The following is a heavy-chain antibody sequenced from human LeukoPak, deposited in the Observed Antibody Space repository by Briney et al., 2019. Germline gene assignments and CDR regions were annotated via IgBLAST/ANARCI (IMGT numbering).Heavy chain of an antibody. D-gene: IGHD5-18*01. Sequence: GRSLRLSCAASGFTFSSYGMHWVRQAPGKGLEWVAVIWYGGSNKYYADSVKGRFTISRDNSKNTLYLQMNRLRAEDTAVYYCAKSEGRLGTGPFDYWGQGTLVTVSS. V-gene: IGHV3-33*08. CDR2: IWYGGSNK. CDR3: AKSEGRLGTGPFDY. CDR1: GFTFSSYG. J-gene: IGHJ4*02.